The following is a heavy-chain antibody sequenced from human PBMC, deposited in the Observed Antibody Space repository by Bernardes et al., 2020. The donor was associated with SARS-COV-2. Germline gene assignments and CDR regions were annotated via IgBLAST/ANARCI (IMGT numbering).Heavy chain of an antibody. CDR2: ISGSGGST. Sequence: VGSLSLSCAASGFTFSSYAMSWVRQAPGKGLEWVSAISGSGGSTYYADSVKGRFTISRDNSKNTLYLQMNSLRAEDTAVYYCAKAPIVVVPADEYYFDYWGQGTLVTVSS. CDR1: GFTFSSYA. J-gene: IGHJ4*02. CDR3: AKAPIVVVPADEYYFDY. V-gene: IGHV3-23*01. D-gene: IGHD2-2*01.